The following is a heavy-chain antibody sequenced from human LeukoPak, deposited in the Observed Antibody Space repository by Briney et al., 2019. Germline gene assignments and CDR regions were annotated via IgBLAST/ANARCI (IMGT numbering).Heavy chain of an antibody. D-gene: IGHD3-22*01. J-gene: IGHJ4*02. Sequence: PGGSLRLSCAASGFTFSSYGMHWVRQAPGKGLEWVAVIWYDGSNKYYADSVKGRFTISRDNSKDTLYLQMNSLRAEDTAVYHCARGAPYYYGSSGYYYFDYWGQGTLVTVSS. CDR2: IWYDGSNK. V-gene: IGHV3-33*01. CDR3: ARGAPYYYGSSGYYYFDY. CDR1: GFTFSSYG.